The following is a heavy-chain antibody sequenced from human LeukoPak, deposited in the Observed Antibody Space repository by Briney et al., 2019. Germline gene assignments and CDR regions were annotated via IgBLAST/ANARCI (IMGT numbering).Heavy chain of an antibody. CDR2: INHSGST. D-gene: IGHD1-20*01. J-gene: IGHJ5*02. V-gene: IGHV4-34*01. Sequence: PSETLSLTCAVYGGSFSGYYWSWIRQPPGKGLEWIGEINHSGSTNYNPSLKSRVTISVDTSKNQFSLKLSSVTAADTAVYYCASWYNWNVFLPSAAQRGLDPWGQGTLVTVSS. CDR1: GGSFSGYY. CDR3: ASWYNWNVFLPSAAQRGLDP.